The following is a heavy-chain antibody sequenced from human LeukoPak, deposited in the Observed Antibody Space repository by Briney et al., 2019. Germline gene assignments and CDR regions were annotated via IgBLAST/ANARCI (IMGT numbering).Heavy chain of an antibody. CDR3: ARGSRDGYKAGPFDY. CDR1: GGTFSSYA. D-gene: IGHD5-24*01. J-gene: IGHJ4*02. CDR2: IIPIFGTA. V-gene: IGHV1-69*05. Sequence: SVKVSCKASGGTFSSYAISWVRQAPGQGLEWMGGIIPIFGTANYAQKFQGRVPITTDESKSTAYMELSSLRSEDTAVYYCARGSRDGYKAGPFDYWGQGTLVTVSS.